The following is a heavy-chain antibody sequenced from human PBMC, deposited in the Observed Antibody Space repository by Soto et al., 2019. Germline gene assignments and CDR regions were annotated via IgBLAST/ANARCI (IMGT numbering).Heavy chain of an antibody. D-gene: IGHD5-12*01. CDR2: ISAYNGNT. J-gene: IGHJ4*02. V-gene: IGHV1-18*01. CDR3: ARDRYSGYDRNFDY. CDR1: GGTFSSYA. Sequence: GASVKVSCKASGGTFSSYAISWVRQAPGQGLEWMGWISAYNGNTNYAQKLQGRVTMTTDTSTSTAYMELRSLRSDDTAVYYCARDRYSGYDRNFDYWGQGTLVTVSS.